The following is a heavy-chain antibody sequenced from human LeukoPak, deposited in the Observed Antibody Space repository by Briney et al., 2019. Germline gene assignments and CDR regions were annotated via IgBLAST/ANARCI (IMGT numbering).Heavy chain of an antibody. V-gene: IGHV3-66*01. Sequence: PGGSLRPSCAASGFSVSRNYMNWVRQAPGKGLEWVSVIYTNGSTYYADSVKGRFTISRDNSKNTLYLQVNSLRAEDTAVYYCASRIWSGVDYWGQGTLVTVSS. CDR1: GFSVSRNY. CDR2: IYTNGST. J-gene: IGHJ4*02. CDR3: ASRIWSGVDY. D-gene: IGHD3-10*01.